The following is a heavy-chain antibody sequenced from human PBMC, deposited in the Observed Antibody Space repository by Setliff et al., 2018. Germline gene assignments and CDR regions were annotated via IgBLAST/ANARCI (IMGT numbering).Heavy chain of an antibody. V-gene: IGHV3-48*01. Sequence: LSLTCTVSGGSISSYYWTWIRQPPGKGLEWISYTSSGSNSIYYADSVMGRFTISRDNARNSLYLQMNRLRPEDTAVYYCAKSGGDHCCPLYHHYYMDVWGTGTTVTVSS. CDR1: GGSISSYY. D-gene: IGHD2-21*02. CDR3: AKSGGDHCCPLYHHYYMDV. J-gene: IGHJ6*03. CDR2: TSSGSNSI.